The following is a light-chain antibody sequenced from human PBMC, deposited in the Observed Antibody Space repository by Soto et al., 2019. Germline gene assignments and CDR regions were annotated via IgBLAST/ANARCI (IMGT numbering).Light chain of an antibody. CDR3: GTWDSSLSAYV. CDR1: SSNIGNNY. J-gene: IGLJ1*01. V-gene: IGLV1-51*02. CDR2: ENN. Sequence: QCVLAHSASGSGTPGGRVTISCSESSSNIGNNYVSWYQQLPGTAPKLLIYENNKRPSGIPDRFSGSKSGTSATLGITGLQTGDEADYYCGTWDSSLSAYVFGTGTKVTVL.